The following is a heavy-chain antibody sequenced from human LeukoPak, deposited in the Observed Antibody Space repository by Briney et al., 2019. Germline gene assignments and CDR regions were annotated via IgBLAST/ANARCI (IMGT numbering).Heavy chain of an antibody. D-gene: IGHD3-16*01. Sequence: GGSLRLSCAASGFTFSSYWMHWVRQAPGKGLVWVSRINTDGSSTNYADSVKGRFTVSRDNAKNTVYLQMNSLRAEDTAVYYCANGALRLYYIDVWGKGTTVTVSS. J-gene: IGHJ6*03. CDR2: INTDGSST. V-gene: IGHV3-74*01. CDR1: GFTFSSYW. CDR3: ANGALRLYYIDV.